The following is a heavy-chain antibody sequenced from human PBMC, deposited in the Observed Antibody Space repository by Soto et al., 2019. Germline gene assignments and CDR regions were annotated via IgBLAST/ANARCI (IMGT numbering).Heavy chain of an antibody. CDR2: ISYDGSNK. CDR3: ARGSGSGLYYYGMDV. Sequence: PXVSLILSCAASGFTFSSYAMHWVRQAPGKGLEWVAVISYDGSNKYYADSVKGRFTISRDNSKNTLYLQMNSLRAEDTAVYYCARGSGSGLYYYGMDVWGQGTTVTVSS. D-gene: IGHD6-19*01. V-gene: IGHV3-30-3*01. J-gene: IGHJ6*02. CDR1: GFTFSSYA.